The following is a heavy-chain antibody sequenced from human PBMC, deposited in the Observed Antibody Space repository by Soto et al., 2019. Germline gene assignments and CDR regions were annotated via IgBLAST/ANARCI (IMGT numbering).Heavy chain of an antibody. D-gene: IGHD1-7*01. CDR2: IIPIFGTT. CDR1: GGTFSNYA. Sequence: QVQLVQSGAEVKKPGSSVKVSCKASGGTFSNYAINWVRQAPGQGLEWMGGIIPIFGTTNYAQKFQGRVTITADESTSTVYMELSSLRSEDAAVYYCARAVRAELELRSLHSYYYGMDVWGQGTTVTVSS. J-gene: IGHJ6*02. CDR3: ARAVRAELELRSLHSYYYGMDV. V-gene: IGHV1-69*12.